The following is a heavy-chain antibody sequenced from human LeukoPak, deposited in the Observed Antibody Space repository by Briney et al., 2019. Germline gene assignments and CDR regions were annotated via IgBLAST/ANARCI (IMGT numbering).Heavy chain of an antibody. CDR3: ARDVRIAVGSYGMDV. J-gene: IGHJ6*02. CDR2: ISSSSSYI. CDR1: GFTFSSYS. D-gene: IGHD6-19*01. Sequence: PGGSLRLSCAASGFTFSSYSMNWVRQAPGKGLEWFSSISSSSSYIYYADSVKGRFTISRDNAKNSLYLQMNSLRAEDTAVYYCARDVRIAVGSYGMDVWGQGTTVTVSS. V-gene: IGHV3-21*01.